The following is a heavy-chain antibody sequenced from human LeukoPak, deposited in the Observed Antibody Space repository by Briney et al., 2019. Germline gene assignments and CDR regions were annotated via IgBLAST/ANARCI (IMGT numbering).Heavy chain of an antibody. Sequence: SETLSLTCAVYGGSFRGYSWSWIRQPPGKGLEWIGYIYHSGSTYYNPSLKSRVTISVDRSKNQFSLKLSSVTAADTAVYYCARGGYCSSTSCYRYAHWFDPWGQGTLVTVSS. J-gene: IGHJ5*02. CDR3: ARGGYCSSTSCYRYAHWFDP. V-gene: IGHV4-30-2*01. CDR1: GGSFRGYS. CDR2: IYHSGST. D-gene: IGHD2-2*02.